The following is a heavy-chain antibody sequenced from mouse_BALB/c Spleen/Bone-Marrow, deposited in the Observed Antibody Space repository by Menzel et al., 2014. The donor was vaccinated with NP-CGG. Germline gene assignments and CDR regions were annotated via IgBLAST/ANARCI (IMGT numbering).Heavy chain of an antibody. J-gene: IGHJ1*01. D-gene: IGHD1-1*02. CDR3: ARGGSFSYWYFDV. CDR1: GYSFTSYY. Sequence: LVESGASVKMSCKASGYSFTSYYIHWVKQRPGQGLEWIGWIYPGDGSSKYNEKFKGKTTLTADKSSGTVYMLISSLTSEDSAIYFCARGGSFSYWYFDVWGAGTTVPVSS. CDR2: IYPGDGSS. V-gene: IGHV1S56*01.